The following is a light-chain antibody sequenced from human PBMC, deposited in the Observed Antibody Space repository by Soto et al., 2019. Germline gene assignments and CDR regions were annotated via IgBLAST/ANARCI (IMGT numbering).Light chain of an antibody. Sequence: DIQMTQSPSSLSASVGDRVTITCRASESISRHLIWYQQKPGKAPKILIYAASSLQNGVPSRFRGSGSGTDFNLTITNLPPEDFATYYCQQTYSTLSITFGQGTRLDI. CDR2: AAS. J-gene: IGKJ5*01. CDR1: ESISRH. V-gene: IGKV1-39*01. CDR3: QQTYSTLSIT.